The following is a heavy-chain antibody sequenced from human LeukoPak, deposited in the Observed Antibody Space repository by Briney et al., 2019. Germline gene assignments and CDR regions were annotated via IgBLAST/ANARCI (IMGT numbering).Heavy chain of an antibody. CDR2: INHSGST. J-gene: IGHJ4*02. CDR3: ALDIAMDIAVQFDY. V-gene: IGHV4-34*01. Sequence: SETLSLTCAVYGGSFSGYYWSWIRQPPGKGLEWIGEINHSGSTNYNPSLKSRVTISVDPSKNQFSLKLSSVTAADTAVYYCALDIAMDIAVQFDYWGQGTLVTVSS. CDR1: GGSFSGYY. D-gene: IGHD5-18*01.